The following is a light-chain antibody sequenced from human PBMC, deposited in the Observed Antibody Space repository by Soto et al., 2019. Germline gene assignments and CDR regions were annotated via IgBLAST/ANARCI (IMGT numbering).Light chain of an antibody. J-gene: IGLJ1*01. CDR3: VSFTTSGSYV. CDR2: DIT. V-gene: IGLV2-14*01. Sequence: QSALTQPASVSGSPGQSISISCTGTSSDVGAYIYVSWYQQHPGKAPKLMIYDITNRPSGVSNRFSGSKSGNTASLTISGLQAEDEADYYCVSFTTSGSYVFGTGAKVTV. CDR1: SSDVGAYIY.